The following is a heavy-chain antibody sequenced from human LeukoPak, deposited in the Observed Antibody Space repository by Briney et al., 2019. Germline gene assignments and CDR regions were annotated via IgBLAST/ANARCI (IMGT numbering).Heavy chain of an antibody. D-gene: IGHD2-8*01. CDR1: GFTFSDYY. CDR2: INRNGGST. J-gene: IGHJ4*02. V-gene: IGHV3-20*04. Sequence: GGSLRLSCAASGFTFSDYYMSWIRQAPGKGLEWVSGINRNGGSTDYADSVKGRFTISGDNAKNSHFLQMNSLRVEDTALYYCARGFRNGPFDCWGQGTLVTVSS. CDR3: ARGFRNGPFDC.